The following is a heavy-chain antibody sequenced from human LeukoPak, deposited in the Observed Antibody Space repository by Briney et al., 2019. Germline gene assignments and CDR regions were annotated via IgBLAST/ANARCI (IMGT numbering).Heavy chain of an antibody. D-gene: IGHD3-10*01. CDR2: ISYDGTNK. Sequence: GGSLRLSCAASGFTFISYGMHWVRQAPGKGLEWVAVISYDGTNKYYADSVKGRFTIPRDNSKSTLYLQMDSLRAEDTAVYFCAKDPGAGVAGNWFDRWGQGTLVTVSS. CDR1: GFTFISYG. V-gene: IGHV3-30*18. J-gene: IGHJ5*02. CDR3: AKDPGAGVAGNWFDR.